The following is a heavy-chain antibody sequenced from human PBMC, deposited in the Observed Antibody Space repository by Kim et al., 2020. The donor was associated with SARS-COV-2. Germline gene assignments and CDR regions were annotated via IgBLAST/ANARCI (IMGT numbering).Heavy chain of an antibody. D-gene: IGHD4-17*01. Sequence: GGSLRLSCAASGFTFSSYAMHWVRQAPGKGLEWVSVISCDGSNKYYADSVKGRFTISRDNSKNTLYLQMNSLRAEDTAVYYCARDFVATDDYGDYDGMDV. CDR1: GFTFSSYA. CDR2: ISCDGSNK. V-gene: IGHV3-30*04. J-gene: IGHJ6*01. CDR3: ARDFVATDDYGDYDGMDV.